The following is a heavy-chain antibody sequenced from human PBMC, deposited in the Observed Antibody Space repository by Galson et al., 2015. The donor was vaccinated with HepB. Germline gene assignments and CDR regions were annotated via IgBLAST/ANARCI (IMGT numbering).Heavy chain of an antibody. CDR2: ISGYNGDT. V-gene: IGHV1-18*01. Sequence: SVKVSCKASGYTFMSYGMSWVRQAPGQGPEWMGWISGYNGDTDLAQKFQGRVTMTTDRSTNTAYMELRSLRADVTAIYYCARDPRIAKTGQLYYFDYWGQGTPVTASS. D-gene: IGHD6-13*01. CDR1: GYTFMSYG. J-gene: IGHJ4*02. CDR3: ARDPRIAKTGQLYYFDY.